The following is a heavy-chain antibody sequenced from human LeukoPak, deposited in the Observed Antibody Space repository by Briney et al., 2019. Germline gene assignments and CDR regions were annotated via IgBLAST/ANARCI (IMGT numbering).Heavy chain of an antibody. J-gene: IGHJ4*02. CDR2: IKTDGTYT. D-gene: IGHD6-6*01. Sequence: GGSLRLSCAASGFTFSDYWMPWVRQAPGKGLVWVSLIKTDGTYTYYADSVKGRFTISRDNAKNTLYLQMNSLRAEDTAVYYCARGPSSSGKPGYWGQGTLVTVSS. V-gene: IGHV3-74*01. CDR3: ARGPSSSGKPGY. CDR1: GFTFSDYW.